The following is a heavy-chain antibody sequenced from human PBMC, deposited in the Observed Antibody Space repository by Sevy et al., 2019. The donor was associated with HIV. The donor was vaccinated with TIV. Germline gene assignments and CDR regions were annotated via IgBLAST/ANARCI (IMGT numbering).Heavy chain of an antibody. CDR3: ARDTGRRWLQYRDDAFDI. Sequence: SETLSLTCTVSGGSISSYYWSWIRQPPGKGLEWIGYIYYSGSTNYNPSLQSRVTISVDTSKNQFSLKLSSVTAADTAVYDCARDTGRRWLQYRDDAFDIWGQGTMVTVSS. CDR2: IYYSGST. V-gene: IGHV4-59*01. CDR1: GGSISSYY. D-gene: IGHD5-12*01. J-gene: IGHJ3*02.